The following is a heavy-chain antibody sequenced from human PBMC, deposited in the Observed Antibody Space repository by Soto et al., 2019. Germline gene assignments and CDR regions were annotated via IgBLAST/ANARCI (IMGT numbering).Heavy chain of an antibody. CDR2: IWYDGSNK. D-gene: IGHD3-22*01. V-gene: IGHV3-33*01. J-gene: IGHJ3*02. CDR1: GFTFSSYG. CDR3: GGGSGYFFDI. Sequence: QVQLVESGGGVVQPGRSLRLSCAASGFTFSSYGMHWVRQAPGKGLEWVAVIWYDGSNKYYADSVKGRFTISRDNSKNTLYLQMNSLRAEDTAVYYCGGGSGYFFDIWGQGTMVTVSS.